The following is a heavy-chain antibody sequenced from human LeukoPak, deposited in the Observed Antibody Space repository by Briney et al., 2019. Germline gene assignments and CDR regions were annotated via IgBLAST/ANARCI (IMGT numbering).Heavy chain of an antibody. CDR3: ARDPMYYYDSSGLPTRAFDI. D-gene: IGHD3-22*01. CDR2: IYYSGST. CDR1: GGSISSGGYY. Sequence: SQTLSLTCTVSGGSISSGGYYWSWLRQHPGKGLERIGYIYYSGSTYYNPSLKSRVTISVDTSKNQFSLKLSSVTAADTAVYYCARDPMYYYDSSGLPTRAFDIWGQGTMVTVSS. J-gene: IGHJ3*02. V-gene: IGHV4-31*03.